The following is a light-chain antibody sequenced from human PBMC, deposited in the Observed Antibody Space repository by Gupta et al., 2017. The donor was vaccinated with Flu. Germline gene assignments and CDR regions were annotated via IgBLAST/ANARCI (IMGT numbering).Light chain of an antibody. V-gene: IGKV1-27*01. J-gene: IGKJ3*01. CDR3: QKDNSAPLT. CDR2: AAS. Sequence: DIQMTQSPSSLSASVGDRVTIACRASQDISKYLAWYQQKPGKVPELLIYAASTLQSGVPSRFSGSGSGTDFTLTISILQPEDVATYYCQKDNSAPLTFGPGTKVDIK. CDR1: QDISKY.